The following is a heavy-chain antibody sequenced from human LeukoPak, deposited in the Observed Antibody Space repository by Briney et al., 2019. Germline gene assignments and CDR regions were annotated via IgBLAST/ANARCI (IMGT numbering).Heavy chain of an antibody. D-gene: IGHD3-22*01. CDR3: AREVNYYDSSGDNWFDP. J-gene: IGHJ5*02. CDR2: IKQDGSEK. Sequence: GGSLRLSCAASGFTFSSYWVSWVRQAPGKGLEWVANIKQDGSEKYYVDSVKGRFTISRDNAKNSLYLQMNSLRAEDTAVYYCAREVNYYDSSGDNWFDPWGQGTLVTVSS. V-gene: IGHV3-7*01. CDR1: GFTFSSYW.